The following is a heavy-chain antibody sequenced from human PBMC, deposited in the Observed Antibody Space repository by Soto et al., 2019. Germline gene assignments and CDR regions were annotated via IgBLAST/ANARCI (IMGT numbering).Heavy chain of an antibody. CDR3: AKKNPHCDSNKAWLDP. CDR2: IIPILGTT. J-gene: IGHJ5*02. D-gene: IGHD2-21*02. CDR1: GGTFISSA. Sequence: QVQLLQSGTELRQPGSSVTISCTPSGGTFISSAFAWVRQAPGGRIEWMGGIIPILGTTKYAEKFLGRVTIRADDSSRTAFLELSSLTVDDTAVYFCAKKNPHCDSNKAWLDPWGQGTLVTVST. V-gene: IGHV1-69*01.